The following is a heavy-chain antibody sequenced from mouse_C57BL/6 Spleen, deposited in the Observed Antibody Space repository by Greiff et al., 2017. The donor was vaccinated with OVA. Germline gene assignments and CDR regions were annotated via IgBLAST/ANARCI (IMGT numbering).Heavy chain of an antibody. CDR3: ARDPYYGPYYFDY. D-gene: IGHD1-1*01. Sequence: EVQGVESGGGLVKPGGSLKLSCAASGFTFSSYAMSWVRQTPEKRLEWVATISDGGSYTYYPDNVKGRFTISRDNAKNNLYLQMSHLKSEDTAMYYCARDPYYGPYYFDYWGQGTTLTVSS. J-gene: IGHJ2*01. V-gene: IGHV5-4*01. CDR1: GFTFSSYA. CDR2: ISDGGSYT.